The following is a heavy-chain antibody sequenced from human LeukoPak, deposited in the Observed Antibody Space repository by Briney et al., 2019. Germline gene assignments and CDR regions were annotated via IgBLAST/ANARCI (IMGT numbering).Heavy chain of an antibody. CDR1: GFSFRDYN. CDR2: ISGNSNSM. J-gene: IGHJ4*02. V-gene: IGHV3-21*01. D-gene: IGHD2-21*02. Sequence: GGSLRLSCLASGFSFRDYNMNWVRQAPGKGLEWVSSISGNSNSMNYADSVKGRFIISRDNAKNSVYLQMNSLRADDTGIYYCATNWGSDCRWGQGALVTVSS. CDR3: ATNWGSDCR.